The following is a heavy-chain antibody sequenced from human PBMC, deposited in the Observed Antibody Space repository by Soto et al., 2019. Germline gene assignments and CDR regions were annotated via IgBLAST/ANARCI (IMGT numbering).Heavy chain of an antibody. D-gene: IGHD2-21*01. CDR3: ARAPRLAVRNNWFDP. CDR2: INQSGST. CDR1: GGSFSGYY. J-gene: IGHJ5*02. V-gene: IGHV4-34*01. Sequence: PSETLSLTCAVYGGSFSGYYWSWIRQPPGKGLEWIGEINQSGSTNHNPSLKSRVTISVDTSKNQFSLKLSSVTAADTAVYYCARAPRLAVRNNWFDPWGQGTLVTVSS.